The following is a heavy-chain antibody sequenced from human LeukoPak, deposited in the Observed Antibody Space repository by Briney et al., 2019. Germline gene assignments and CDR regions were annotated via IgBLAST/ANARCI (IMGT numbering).Heavy chain of an antibody. D-gene: IGHD1-1*01. CDR3: ARVGTTTPSSDYYYGMDV. J-gene: IGHJ6*02. Sequence: GGSLRLSCAASGFTFSDYAMHWVRQAPGKGLEWVAVISYDGSNKYYADSVKGRFTISRDNSKNTLYLQMNSLRAEDTAVYYCARVGTTTPSSDYYYGMDVWGQGTTVTVSS. CDR1: GFTFSDYA. CDR2: ISYDGSNK. V-gene: IGHV3-30-3*01.